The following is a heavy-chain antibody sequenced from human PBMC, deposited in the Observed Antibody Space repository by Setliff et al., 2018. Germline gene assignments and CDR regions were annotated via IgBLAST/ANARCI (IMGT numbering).Heavy chain of an antibody. CDR2: INSGGSLI. CDR1: GFTFSNYE. CDR3: AKGGRGYSGWRPRHYYYMDV. Sequence: ASVKVSCAASGFTFSNYEMNWVRQAPGKGLEWVSYINSGGSLIYYADSVKGRFTISRDNSKNTLYLQMNSLRAEDTAVYYCAKGGRGYSGWRPRHYYYMDVWGKGTTVTVSS. J-gene: IGHJ6*03. V-gene: IGHV3-NL1*01. D-gene: IGHD5-12*01.